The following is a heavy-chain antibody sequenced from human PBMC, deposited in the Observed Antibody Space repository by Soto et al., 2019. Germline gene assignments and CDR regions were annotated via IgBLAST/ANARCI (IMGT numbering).Heavy chain of an antibody. Sequence: SDTLSLTCTVSGVSVSRDYQWIWIRQPPGKGLEWIGHISYSGSPYYHPSLRSRLSISVDTSKNQFSLKVKSVTAADTAVYYCARAWGFWGQGTLVTVSS. CDR3: ARAWGF. CDR1: GVSVSRDYQ. D-gene: IGHD3-16*01. V-gene: IGHV4-30-4*02. CDR2: ISYSGSP. J-gene: IGHJ1*01.